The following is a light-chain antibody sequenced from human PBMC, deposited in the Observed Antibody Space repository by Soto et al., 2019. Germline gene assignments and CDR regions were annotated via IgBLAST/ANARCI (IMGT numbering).Light chain of an antibody. CDR1: QGINSY. CDR3: QQYYSDPLT. J-gene: IGKJ4*01. Sequence: IRMTQSPSSLFASTGYGVTVTCRATQGINSYLAWYQQKTRKAPKLLIYGSSTLQSGVPSRFSGSGSEADYTLTISRLQSEDFATYYCQQYYSDPLTFGGGTKVDI. CDR2: GSS. V-gene: IGKV1-8*01.